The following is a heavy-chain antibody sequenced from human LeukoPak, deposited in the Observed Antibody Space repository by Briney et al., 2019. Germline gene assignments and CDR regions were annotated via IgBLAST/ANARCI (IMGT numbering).Heavy chain of an antibody. CDR3: ARTPTEILTSYYNNQYYYYYMDV. CDR2: IFSDDEK. Sequence: SGPTLVNPTGTLTLTCTVSGFSPSNGRMGVTWVRQPPGKALEWLAHIFSDDEKSYKPSLNSRLTISKDTSKSQVVLTMTNMDPVDTATYFCARTPTEILTSYYNNQYYYYYMDVWGKGTTVTVSS. V-gene: IGHV2-26*01. J-gene: IGHJ6*03. D-gene: IGHD3-9*01. CDR1: GFSPSNGRMG.